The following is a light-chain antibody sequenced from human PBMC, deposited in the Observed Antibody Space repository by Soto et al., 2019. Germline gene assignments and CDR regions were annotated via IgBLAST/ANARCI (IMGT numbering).Light chain of an antibody. CDR2: NVN. V-gene: IGLV2-14*01. J-gene: IGLJ1*01. Sequence: QSVLTRSASVSGSPGLSITLFCTGTSSDVGNYNYVSWYQQHPGEVPKLIIFNVNNRPSGVSNRFSGSKSGNTASLTISGLQAEDEADYYCSSFTSSTTYVFGTGTKVTVL. CDR3: SSFTSSTTYV. CDR1: SSDVGNYNY.